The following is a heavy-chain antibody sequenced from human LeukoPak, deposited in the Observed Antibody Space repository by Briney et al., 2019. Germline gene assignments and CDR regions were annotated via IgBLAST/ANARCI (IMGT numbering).Heavy chain of an antibody. CDR2: ISSRSNAI. CDR3: AKYGMDV. CDR1: GFTFNSHH. V-gene: IGHV3-48*02. J-gene: IGHJ6*02. Sequence: PGGSLRLSCAASGFTFNSHHMNWVRQAPGKGLEWVSYISSRSNAIYYADSVKGRFTVSRDNARNSLFLQMNSLRDEDTAVYYCAKYGMDVWGQGTTVTVSS.